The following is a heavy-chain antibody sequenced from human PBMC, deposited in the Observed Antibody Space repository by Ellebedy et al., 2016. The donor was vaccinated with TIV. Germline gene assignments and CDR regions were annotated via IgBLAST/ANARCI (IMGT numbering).Heavy chain of an antibody. J-gene: IGHJ5*02. V-gene: IGHV3-7*01. Sequence: PGGSLRLSCAASGFSFRSYWMGWVRQAPGKGLEWVANIYQDGGVQYYVDSVKGRFTISRDNAKNSLYLQMNGLRAEDTAVYYCARRGSYGDYAVQVNPWFDPWGQGTLVTVSS. CDR3: ARRGSYGDYAVQVNPWFDP. CDR2: IYQDGGVQ. D-gene: IGHD4-17*01. CDR1: GFSFRSYW.